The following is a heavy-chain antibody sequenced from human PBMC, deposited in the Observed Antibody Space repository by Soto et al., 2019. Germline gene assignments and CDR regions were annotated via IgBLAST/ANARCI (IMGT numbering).Heavy chain of an antibody. CDR3: ARGMGQPLDY. D-gene: IGHD3-16*01. CDR1: GYTFTSYD. J-gene: IGHJ4*02. Sequence: QVQLVQSGAEVKKPRASVKVSCKASGYTFTSYDISWVRQAPGQGLEWMGWISTYNGNTNYAQKLQGRVTMNTDTSTSTAYMELRRLISDDTAVYYFARGMGQPLDYWGQGTLVSVSS. CDR2: ISTYNGNT. V-gene: IGHV1-18*01.